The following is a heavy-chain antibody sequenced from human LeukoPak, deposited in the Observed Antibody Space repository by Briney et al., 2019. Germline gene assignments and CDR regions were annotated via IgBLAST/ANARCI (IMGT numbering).Heavy chain of an antibody. Sequence: SGGSLRLSCAASGFTFSSYAMHWVRQAPGKGLEWVAVISYDGSNKYYADSVKGRFTISRDNSKNTLYLQMNSLRAEDTAVYYCAKGGSSSWSKSDWGQGTLVTVSS. CDR1: GFTFSSYA. D-gene: IGHD6-13*01. V-gene: IGHV3-30*04. J-gene: IGHJ4*02. CDR2: ISYDGSNK. CDR3: AKGGSSSWSKSD.